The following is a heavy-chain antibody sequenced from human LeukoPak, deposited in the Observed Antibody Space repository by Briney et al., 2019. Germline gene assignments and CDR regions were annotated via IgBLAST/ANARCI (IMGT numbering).Heavy chain of an antibody. J-gene: IGHJ4*02. CDR2: INSDSATT. V-gene: IGHV3-48*01. Sequence: TGGSLRLSCGVSGFSFSTYSMNWVRQVPGKGLEWISYINSDSATTYYTDSVKGRFTISRDNAKNSLYPHMNSLRAGDTAVYYCARDTRSLIDYWGQGTLVTVSS. CDR1: GFSFSTYS. CDR3: ARDTRSLIDY. D-gene: IGHD1-26*01.